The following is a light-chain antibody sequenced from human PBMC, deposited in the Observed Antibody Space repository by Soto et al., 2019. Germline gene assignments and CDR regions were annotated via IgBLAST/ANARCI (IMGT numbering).Light chain of an antibody. CDR1: SSDVGGYNY. CDR2: EVI. J-gene: IGLJ3*02. Sequence: QSALTQPASVSGSPGQSITISCTGTSSDVGGYNYVSWYQQHPGKAPKLIIYEVINRPSGVSDRFSGSKSGNTASLTISGLQAEDETYYYCSSYTTSSTWVFGGGTKLTVL. CDR3: SSYTTSSTWV. V-gene: IGLV2-14*01.